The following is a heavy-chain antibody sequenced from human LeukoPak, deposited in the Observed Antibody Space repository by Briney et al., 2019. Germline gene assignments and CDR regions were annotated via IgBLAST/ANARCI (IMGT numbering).Heavy chain of an antibody. Sequence: GGSLRLSCAASGFTFSSYSMNWVRQAPGKGLEWVSAMSGSSGRTYYADSVKGRFTISRDNSKNTLYVQMNSLRADDTAVYYCAKWGCSGSSCYPFAYWGQGTLVTVSS. J-gene: IGHJ4*02. CDR3: AKWGCSGSSCYPFAY. CDR1: GFTFSSYS. D-gene: IGHD2-15*01. CDR2: MSGSSGRT. V-gene: IGHV3-23*01.